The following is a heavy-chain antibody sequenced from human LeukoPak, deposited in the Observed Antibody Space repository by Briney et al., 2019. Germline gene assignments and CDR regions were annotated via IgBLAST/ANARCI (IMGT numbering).Heavy chain of an antibody. D-gene: IGHD2-8*02. CDR2: ISGSGDRT. V-gene: IGHV3-23*01. J-gene: IGHJ3*02. Sequence: GGSLTLSCIASGFTFSNYGMSWVRQAPGKGLEWVSIISGSGDRTLHADSVKGRFTVSRDNSKNTVYLQMNSLRAEDTAVYYCAKDLRNIRTLVDLQMIWGQGTLVIVSS. CDR3: AKDLRNIRTLVDLQMI. CDR1: GFTFSNYG.